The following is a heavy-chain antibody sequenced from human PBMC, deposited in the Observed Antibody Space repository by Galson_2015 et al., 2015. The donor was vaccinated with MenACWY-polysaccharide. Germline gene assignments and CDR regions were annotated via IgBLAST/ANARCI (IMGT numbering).Heavy chain of an antibody. Sequence: SLRLSCAASGFTFSNAWMSWVRQAPGKGLEWVGRIKSKTDGGTTDYAAPVKGRFTISRDDSKNTLYLQMNSLKTEDTAVYYCTTGPTVTRSYYYGMDVWGQGTTVTVSS. CDR1: GFTFSNAW. J-gene: IGHJ6*02. CDR2: IKSKTDGGTT. V-gene: IGHV3-15*01. D-gene: IGHD4-17*01. CDR3: TTGPTVTRSYYYGMDV.